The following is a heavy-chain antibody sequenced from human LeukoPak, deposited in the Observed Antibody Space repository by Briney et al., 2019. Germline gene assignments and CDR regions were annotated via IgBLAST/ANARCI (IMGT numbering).Heavy chain of an antibody. CDR3: ARAQGYSSSWRHYLDY. J-gene: IGHJ4*02. CDR1: GYTFTGYY. CDR2: INPNSGGT. Sequence: ASVKVSCKASGYTFTGYYMHWVRQAPGQGLEWMGWINPNSGGTNYAQKFQGRVTMTRDTSISTAYMELSRLRSDDTAVYYCARAQGYSSSWRHYLDYWGQGTLVTVSS. D-gene: IGHD6-13*01. V-gene: IGHV1-2*02.